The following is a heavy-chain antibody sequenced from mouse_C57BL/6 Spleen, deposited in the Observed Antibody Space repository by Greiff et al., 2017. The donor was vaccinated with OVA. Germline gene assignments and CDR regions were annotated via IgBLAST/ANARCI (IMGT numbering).Heavy chain of an antibody. CDR1: GYTFTSYW. CDR3: AREGDSNDYFDC. D-gene: IGHD2-5*01. Sequence: QVQLQQPGAELAKPGASVKLSCKASGYTFTSYWMHWVKQRPGQGLEWIGMIHPNSGSTNYNEKFKSKATLTVDKSSSTAYMQLSSLTSEDSAVYYCAREGDSNDYFDCWGQGTTLTVSS. J-gene: IGHJ2*01. V-gene: IGHV1-64*01. CDR2: IHPNSGST.